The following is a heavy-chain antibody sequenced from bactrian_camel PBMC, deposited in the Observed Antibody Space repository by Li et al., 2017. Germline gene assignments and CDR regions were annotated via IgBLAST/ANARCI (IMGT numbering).Heavy chain of an antibody. J-gene: IGHJ4*01. D-gene: IGHD2*01. CDR2: IDCDGPT. CDR1: GETDRNYC. Sequence: HVQLVESGGGSVQAGGSPRLSCVVSGETDRNYCMGWFRWAPGQAREGVATIDCDGPTRYVDPLEGRFRIYKDYDKNTVYLQMNNLQSEDTGTYQCAAAVRSYGGWPIGATYGQGTQVTVS. V-gene: IGHV3S53*01.